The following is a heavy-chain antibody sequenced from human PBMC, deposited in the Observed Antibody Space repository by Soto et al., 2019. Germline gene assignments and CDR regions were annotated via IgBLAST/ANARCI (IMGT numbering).Heavy chain of an antibody. CDR2: IYYSGST. CDR3: ARGGVRGTSGSYYIPYYYYYYMDV. J-gene: IGHJ6*03. CDR1: GGSISSSSYY. V-gene: IGHV4-39*07. D-gene: IGHD3-10*01. Sequence: PSETLSLTCTVSGGSISSSSYYWGWIRQPPGKGLEWIGSIYYSGSTYYNPSLKSRVTISVDTSKNQFSLKLSSVTAADTAVYYCARGGVRGTSGSYYIPYYYYYYMDVWGKGTTVTVSS.